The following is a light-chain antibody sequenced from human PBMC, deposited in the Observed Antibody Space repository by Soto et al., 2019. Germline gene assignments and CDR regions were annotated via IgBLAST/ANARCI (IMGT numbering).Light chain of an antibody. CDR1: QGFSSY. Sequence: DIQLTQSPSFLSASVGDRVTITCRASQGFSSYLAWYQQKPGKAPKLLIYAASTLQSGVSSRFSGSGSGTEFTLTISSLQPEDFATYYCQQYTNTNNPWMFGQGTKVDIK. V-gene: IGKV1-9*01. CDR3: QQYTNTNNPWM. CDR2: AAS. J-gene: IGKJ1*01.